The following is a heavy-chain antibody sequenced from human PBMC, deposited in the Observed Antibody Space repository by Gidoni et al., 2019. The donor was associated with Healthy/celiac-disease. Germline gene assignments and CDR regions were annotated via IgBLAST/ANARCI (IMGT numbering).Heavy chain of an antibody. Sequence: EVQLVESGGGVVRPGGALRLAFAAPGFTIASYGMSCVRHAPGKGLEWLSGIKWNGGRTGYADSVKGRFTISRDNAKNSLYLQMNSLRAEDTALYYCARDDYYDSSGPTPADWGQGTLVTVSS. CDR3: ARDDYYDSSGPTPAD. CDR1: GFTIASYG. CDR2: IKWNGGRT. V-gene: IGHV3-20*03. D-gene: IGHD3-22*01. J-gene: IGHJ4*02.